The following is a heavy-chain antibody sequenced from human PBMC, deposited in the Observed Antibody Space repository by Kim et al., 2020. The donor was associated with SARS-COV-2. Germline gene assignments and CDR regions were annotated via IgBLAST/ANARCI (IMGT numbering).Heavy chain of an antibody. CDR2: INHSGST. D-gene: IGHD5-12*01. CDR1: GGSFSGYY. V-gene: IGHV4-34*01. Sequence: SETLSLTCAVYGGSFSGYYWSWIRQPPGKGLEWIGEINHSGSTNYNPSLKSRVTISVDTSKNQFSLKLSSVTAADTAVYYCARGPYGGYVPPDYWGQGTLVTVSS. J-gene: IGHJ4*02. CDR3: ARGPYGGYVPPDY.